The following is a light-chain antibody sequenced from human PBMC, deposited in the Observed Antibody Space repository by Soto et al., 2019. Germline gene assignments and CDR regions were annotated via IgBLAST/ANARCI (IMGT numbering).Light chain of an antibody. CDR1: QNIGNK. V-gene: IGKV3-15*01. CDR2: GAS. Sequence: IVMTQSPGTLSFSPGKRATLSCRASQNIGNKVGWYQQKPGQAPRLLIYGASTRATGIPVRFSGSGSGTEFTLTITSLQYEDSAFYYCQEYNYWHPITFGGGTKVEIK. CDR3: QEYNYWHPIT. J-gene: IGKJ4*01.